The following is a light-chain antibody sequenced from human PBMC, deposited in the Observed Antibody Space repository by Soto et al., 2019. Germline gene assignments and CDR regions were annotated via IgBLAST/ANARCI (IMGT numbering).Light chain of an antibody. Sequence: EIVLTQSPGTLSLSPGERATLSCRASQSVRSSYLAWYQQKLGQAPRLLIYGVSNRATGIPDRFSGSGSGTVFTLTISRLESEDFAVYYFQQYGTSPRTFGQGTKVDIK. CDR1: QSVRSSY. CDR3: QQYGTSPRT. CDR2: GVS. V-gene: IGKV3-20*01. J-gene: IGKJ1*01.